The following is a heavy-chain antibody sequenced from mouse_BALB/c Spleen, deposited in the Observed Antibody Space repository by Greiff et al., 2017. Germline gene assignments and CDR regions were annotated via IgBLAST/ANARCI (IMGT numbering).Heavy chain of an antibody. CDR2: ISSGSSTI. D-gene: IGHD2-10*02. V-gene: IGHV5-17*02. Sequence: EVQVVESGGGLVQPGGSRKLSCAASGFTFSSFGMHWVRQAPGKGLEWVAYISSGSSTIYYADTVKGRFTISRDNPKNTLFLQMTSLRSEDTAMYYCAVWTYYFDYWGQGTTLTVSS. J-gene: IGHJ2*01. CDR1: GFTFSSFG. CDR3: AVWTYYFDY.